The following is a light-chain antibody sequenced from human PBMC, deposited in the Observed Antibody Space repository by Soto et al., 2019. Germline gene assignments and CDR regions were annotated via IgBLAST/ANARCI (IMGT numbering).Light chain of an antibody. V-gene: IGKV3-20*01. CDR3: QQYGSSPRT. Sequence: VLTQSPGTLSLSPGERGTLSCRASQSVSSSYLAWYQQTPGQAPRLLMYGTSTRATGIPDRFSGSGSGTDFTLTISRLEPEDFAVYYCQQYGSSPRTFGQGTKLDIK. CDR2: GTS. CDR1: QSVSSSY. J-gene: IGKJ1*01.